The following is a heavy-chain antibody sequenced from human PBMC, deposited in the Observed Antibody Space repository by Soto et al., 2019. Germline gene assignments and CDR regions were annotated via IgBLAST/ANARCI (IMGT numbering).Heavy chain of an antibody. CDR2: IRSRPYGGTT. V-gene: IGHV3-49*04. CDR1: GFTFGDYT. D-gene: IGHD6-13*01. Sequence: GGSLRLSCTASGFTFGDYTMSWVRQAPGKGLEWVGFIRSRPYGGTTEYAASVKGRFTISRDDSKSIAYLQMNSLKTEDSALYYCTREGGGIAAAWGQGTLVTVSS. CDR3: TREGGGIAAA. J-gene: IGHJ4*02.